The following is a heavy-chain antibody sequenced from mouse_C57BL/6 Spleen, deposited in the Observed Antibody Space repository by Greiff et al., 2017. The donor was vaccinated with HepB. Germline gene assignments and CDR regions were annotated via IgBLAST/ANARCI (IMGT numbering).Heavy chain of an antibody. V-gene: IGHV5-17*01. CDR2: ISSGSSTI. D-gene: IGHD1-1*01. CDR3: AKSYYGSSYNAMDY. Sequence: EVHLVESGGGLVKPGGSLKLSCAASGFTFSDYGMHWVRQAPEKGLEWVAYISSGSSTIYYADTVKGRFTISRDNAKNTLFLQMTSLRSEDTAMYYCAKSYYGSSYNAMDYWGQGTSVTVSS. J-gene: IGHJ4*01. CDR1: GFTFSDYG.